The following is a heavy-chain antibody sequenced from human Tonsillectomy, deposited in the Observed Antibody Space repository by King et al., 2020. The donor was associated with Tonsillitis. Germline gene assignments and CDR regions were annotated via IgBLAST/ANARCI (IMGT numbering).Heavy chain of an antibody. V-gene: IGHV3-48*03. CDR2: ISRGGNTE. CDR1: GFTFSSYE. J-gene: IGHJ6*03. CDR3: ARAQSSYYYMGV. Sequence: VQLVESGGGLVQPGGSLRLSCAASGFTFSSYEMNWVRQAPGKGLEWVSYISRGGNTENYADSVMGRFTISRDNTKKSLYLQMKSLRAEDTAVYYCARAQSSYYYMGVWGKGTTVTVSS.